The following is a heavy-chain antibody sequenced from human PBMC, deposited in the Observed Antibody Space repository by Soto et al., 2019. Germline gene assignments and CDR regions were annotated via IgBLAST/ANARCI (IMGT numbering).Heavy chain of an antibody. Sequence: EVQLVESGGDLVQPGGSLRLSCAASGFTFSGYEVNWVRQAPGKGLEWVSYISSSGMTIYYADSVKGRFTISRDNAKNTLYLQINSLRAEDTAVYYCAKAVPPFVVVTASDYWGQGTLVTVSS. J-gene: IGHJ4*02. V-gene: IGHV3-48*03. CDR1: GFTFSGYE. CDR2: ISSSGMTI. D-gene: IGHD2-21*02. CDR3: AKAVPPFVVVTASDY.